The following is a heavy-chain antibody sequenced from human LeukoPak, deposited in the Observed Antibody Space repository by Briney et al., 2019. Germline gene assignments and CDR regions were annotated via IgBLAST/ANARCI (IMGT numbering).Heavy chain of an antibody. D-gene: IGHD6-13*01. CDR2: IYDSGSI. CDR1: GGSISRYY. V-gene: IGHV4-59*08. Sequence: PSETLSLTCTVSGGSISRYYWSWIRHPPGKGREWIGYIYDSGSINYNPSLKSRVTISVDPSKNQFSLKLSSVTAADTAVYYRARHKMGAAAGLFSGLYYGMDVWGQGTTVTVSS. J-gene: IGHJ6*02. CDR3: ARHKMGAAAGLFSGLYYGMDV.